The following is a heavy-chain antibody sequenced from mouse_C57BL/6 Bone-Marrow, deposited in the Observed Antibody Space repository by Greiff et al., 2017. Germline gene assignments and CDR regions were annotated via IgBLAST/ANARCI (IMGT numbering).Heavy chain of an antibody. D-gene: IGHD1-3*01. CDR3: ARDSGNFDY. CDR2: ISDGGSYT. CDR1: GFTFSSYA. V-gene: IGHV5-4*01. Sequence: EVKLVESGGGLVKPGGSLTLSCAASGFTFSSYAMSWVRQTPEKRLAWVATISDGGSYTYYPDNVKGRFTISRDNAKNNLYLQMSHLKSEDTAMYYCARDSGNFDYWGQGTTLTVSS. J-gene: IGHJ2*01.